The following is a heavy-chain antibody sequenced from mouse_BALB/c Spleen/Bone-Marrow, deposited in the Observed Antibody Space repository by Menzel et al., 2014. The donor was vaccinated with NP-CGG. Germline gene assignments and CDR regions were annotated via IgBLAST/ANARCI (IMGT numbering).Heavy chain of an antibody. CDR1: GFDFSRYW. J-gene: IGHJ3*01. CDR3: AKNYYYGYVAY. D-gene: IGHD1-2*01. Sequence: EVKLQESGGGLVQPGGSPKLSCAASGFDFSRYWMTWVRQAPGKGLEWIGEINPASSTINYTPSLKDKFIISRDNAKNTLYLQMSKVRSEDTALYYCAKNYYYGYVAYWGQGTLVTVSA. V-gene: IGHV4-1*02. CDR2: INPASSTI.